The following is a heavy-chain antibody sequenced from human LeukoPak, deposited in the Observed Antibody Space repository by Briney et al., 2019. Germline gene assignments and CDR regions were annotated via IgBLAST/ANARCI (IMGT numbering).Heavy chain of an antibody. CDR2: ISYDGSNK. D-gene: IGHD5-18*01. CDR1: GFTFSSYA. Sequence: GGSLRLSCAASGFTFSSYAMHWVRQAPGKGLEWVAVISYDGSNKYYADSVKGRSTISRDNSKNTLYLQMNSLRAEDTAVYYCARGGGYSYGPFDYWGQGTLVTVSS. J-gene: IGHJ4*02. V-gene: IGHV3-30-3*01. CDR3: ARGGGYSYGPFDY.